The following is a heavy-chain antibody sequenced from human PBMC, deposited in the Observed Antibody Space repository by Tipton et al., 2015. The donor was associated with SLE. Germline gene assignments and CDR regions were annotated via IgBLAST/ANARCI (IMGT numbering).Heavy chain of an antibody. CDR1: GFTFSSYA. CDR3: ARDFRHYGSYAFDS. CDR2: ISYDGSNK. D-gene: IGHD3-10*01. V-gene: IGHV3-30*04. Sequence: SLRLSCAASGFTFSSYAMHWVRQAPGKGLEWVAVISYDGSNKYYADSVKGRFTISRDNSRNTLYLQMNSLRAEDTAVYYCARDFRHYGSYAFDSWGQGTVVTVSS. J-gene: IGHJ3*02.